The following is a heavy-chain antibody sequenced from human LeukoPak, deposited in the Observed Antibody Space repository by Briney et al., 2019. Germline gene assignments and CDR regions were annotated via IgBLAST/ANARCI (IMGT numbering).Heavy chain of an antibody. J-gene: IGHJ3*02. V-gene: IGHV3-48*04. Sequence: GGSLRLSCAASRFSFSTYSLSWVRQAPGKGLEWISFINMIGDTMYYADPMKGRFTVSRDNAKNSLYLQMNSLRAEDTAVYYCATPRPYGTQAFDIWGQGTMVTVSS. CDR3: ATPRPYGTQAFDI. CDR2: INMIGDTM. D-gene: IGHD4-17*01. CDR1: RFSFSTYS.